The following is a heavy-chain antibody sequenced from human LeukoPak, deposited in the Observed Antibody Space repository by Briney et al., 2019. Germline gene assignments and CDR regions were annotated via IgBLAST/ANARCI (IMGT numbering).Heavy chain of an antibody. J-gene: IGHJ4*02. CDR2: ISSSGSTI. D-gene: IGHD3-10*01. CDR1: GFTFSSYE. Sequence: PGGSLRLSCAASGFTFSSYEMNWVRQAPGKGLEWVSCISSSGSTIYYADSVKGRFTISRDNAKNSLYLQMNSLRAEDTAVYYCARDCYEYGEYYFDYWGQGTLVTVSS. V-gene: IGHV3-48*03. CDR3: ARDCYEYGEYYFDY.